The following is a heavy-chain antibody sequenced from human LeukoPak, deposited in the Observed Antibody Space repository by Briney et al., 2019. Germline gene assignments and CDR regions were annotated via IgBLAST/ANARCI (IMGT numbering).Heavy chain of an antibody. CDR1: GFTFSSYA. CDR2: ISGSGGST. D-gene: IGHD7-27*01. CDR3: ARDFAWGSGGAPIDDNWLDP. J-gene: IGHJ5*02. V-gene: IGHV3-23*01. Sequence: GGSLRLSCAASGFTFSSYAMSWVRQAPGKGLEWVSAISGSGGSTYYADSVKGRFTISRDNSKNTLYLQMNSLRADDTAVYYCARDFAWGSGGAPIDDNWLDPWGQGTLVTVSS.